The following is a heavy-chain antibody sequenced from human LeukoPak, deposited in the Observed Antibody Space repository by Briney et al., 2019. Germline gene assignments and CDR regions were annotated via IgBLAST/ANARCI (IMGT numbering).Heavy chain of an antibody. CDR1: GYSFTSYW. CDR3: ARDYYDSSAYSRDAFDI. CDR2: MYPGDSDT. V-gene: IGHV5-51*01. Sequence: GESLKISCKASGYSFTSYWIGWVRQMPGKGLEWMGIMYPGDSDTRYSPSFQGQVTISADKSISTAYPQWSSLKASDTAMYYCARDYYDSSAYSRDAFDIWGQGTMVTVSS. J-gene: IGHJ3*02. D-gene: IGHD3-22*01.